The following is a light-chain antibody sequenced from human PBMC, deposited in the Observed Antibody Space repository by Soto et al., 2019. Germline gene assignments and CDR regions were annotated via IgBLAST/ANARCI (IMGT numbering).Light chain of an antibody. CDR1: INDVGGYNY. CDR2: EVS. CDR3: RSYTGSNIRYV. Sequence: LTQPASVSGSPGQSITISCTGTINDVGGYNYVSWYQHHPGKAPKLMIYEVSDRPSGVSNRFSGSKYGNTASLTISGLQADDEADYYCRSYTGSNIRYVFGTGTKVTVL. V-gene: IGLV2-14*01. J-gene: IGLJ1*01.